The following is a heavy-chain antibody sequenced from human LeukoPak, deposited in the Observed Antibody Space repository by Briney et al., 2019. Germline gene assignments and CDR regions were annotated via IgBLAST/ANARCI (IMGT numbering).Heavy chain of an antibody. CDR2: ISYDGSNK. Sequence: GRSLRLSCAASGFTFSSYGMHWVRQAPGKGLEWVAIISYDGSNKYYADSVKGRFTISRDNSKNTLYLQMNSLRAEDTAVYYCARDELWFGELGPSSGMDVWGQGTTVTVSS. D-gene: IGHD3-10*01. CDR3: ARDELWFGELGPSSGMDV. CDR1: GFTFSSYG. J-gene: IGHJ6*02. V-gene: IGHV3-30*03.